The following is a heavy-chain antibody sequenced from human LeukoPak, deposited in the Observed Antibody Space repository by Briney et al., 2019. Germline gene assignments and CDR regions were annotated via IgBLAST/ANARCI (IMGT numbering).Heavy chain of an antibody. Sequence: GGFLRLSCAASGFTFSSYAMSWVRQAPGKGLEWVSSISSSSSYIYYADSVKGRFTISRDNAKNSLYLQMNSLRAEDTAVYYCARALRLGELPYPWGQGTLVTVSS. CDR2: ISSSSSYI. D-gene: IGHD3-16*01. CDR1: GFTFSSYA. CDR3: ARALRLGELPYP. V-gene: IGHV3-21*01. J-gene: IGHJ5*02.